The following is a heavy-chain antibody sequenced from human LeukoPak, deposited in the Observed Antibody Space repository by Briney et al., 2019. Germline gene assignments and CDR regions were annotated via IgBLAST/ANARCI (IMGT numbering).Heavy chain of an antibody. V-gene: IGHV3-23*01. CDR2: ISGSGGST. CDR3: AKASYGSGSYYFDY. D-gene: IGHD3-10*01. CDR1: GFTFSSYA. Sequence: GGSLRLSCAASGFTFSSYAMSWVRQAPGKGLEWVSAISGSGGSTYYADSVKGRLTISRDNSKNTLYLQMNSLRAEDTAVYYCAKASYGSGSYYFDYWGQGTLVTVSS. J-gene: IGHJ4*02.